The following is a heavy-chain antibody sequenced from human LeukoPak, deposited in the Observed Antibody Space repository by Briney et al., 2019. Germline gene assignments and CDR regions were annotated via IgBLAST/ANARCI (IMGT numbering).Heavy chain of an antibody. CDR3: ASEYSSGWYEAANDY. D-gene: IGHD6-19*01. Sequence: GGSLRLSCAASGFTFSSYWMSWVRQAPGKGLEWVANIKKDGSEKYYVDSVKGRFTISRDNAKNSLYLQMNSLRAEDTAVYYCASEYSSGWYEAANDYWGQGTLVTVSS. CDR1: GFTFSSYW. CDR2: IKKDGSEK. J-gene: IGHJ4*02. V-gene: IGHV3-7*01.